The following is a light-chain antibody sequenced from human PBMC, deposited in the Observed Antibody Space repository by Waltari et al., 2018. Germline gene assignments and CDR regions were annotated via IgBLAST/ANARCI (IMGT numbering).Light chain of an antibody. Sequence: DIQMTQSPPSLSASVGDTVTITCRASQDINNFLAWYQQKPGEAPKPLIYYVSNLDSGVPSRFSGSRSGPEFTLTINNLQPEDFATYYCQQHSRYPRTFGQGTRV. V-gene: IGKV1-16*01. CDR1: QDINNF. CDR3: QQHSRYPRT. CDR2: YVS. J-gene: IGKJ1*01.